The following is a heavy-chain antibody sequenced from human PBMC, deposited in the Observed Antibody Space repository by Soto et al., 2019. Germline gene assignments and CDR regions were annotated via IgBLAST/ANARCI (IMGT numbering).Heavy chain of an antibody. J-gene: IGHJ3*02. V-gene: IGHV3-NL1*01. CDR1: GFTFSSYG. CDR2: IYSGGST. Sequence: GGSLRLSCAASGFTFSSYGMHWVRQAPGKGLEWVSVIYSGGSTYYADSVKGRFTISRHNSKNTLYLQMNSLRAEDTAVYYCARDHGWQNAFDIWGQGTMVTVSS. CDR3: ARDHGWQNAFDI. D-gene: IGHD2-15*01.